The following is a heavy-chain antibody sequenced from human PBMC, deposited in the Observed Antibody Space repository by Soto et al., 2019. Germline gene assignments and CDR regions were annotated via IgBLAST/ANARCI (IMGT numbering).Heavy chain of an antibody. J-gene: IGHJ4*02. CDR3: ARRDWRDIVVVVAAIGSHFDY. CDR2: IYYSGST. Sequence: SETLSLTCTVSGGSISSSSYYWGWIRHPPGKGLEWIGSIYYSGSTYYNPSLKSRVTISVDTSKNQFSLKLSSVTAADTAVYYCARRDWRDIVVVVAAIGSHFDYWGQGTLVTVSS. V-gene: IGHV4-39*01. CDR1: GGSISSSSYY. D-gene: IGHD2-15*01.